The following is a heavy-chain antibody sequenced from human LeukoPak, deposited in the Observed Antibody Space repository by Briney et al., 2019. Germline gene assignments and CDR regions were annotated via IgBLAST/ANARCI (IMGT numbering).Heavy chain of an antibody. D-gene: IGHD2-2*01. V-gene: IGHV4-59*01. CDR2: IYYSGST. CDR3: ARAPITGYRSSTSCYARGAFDI. CDR1: GGSISSYY. J-gene: IGHJ3*02. Sequence: SETLSLTCTVSGGSISSYYWSWIRQPPGKGLEWIGYIYYSGSTNYNPSLKSRVTISVDTSKNQFSLKLSSVTAADTAVYYCARAPITGYRSSTSCYARGAFDIWGQGTMVTVSS.